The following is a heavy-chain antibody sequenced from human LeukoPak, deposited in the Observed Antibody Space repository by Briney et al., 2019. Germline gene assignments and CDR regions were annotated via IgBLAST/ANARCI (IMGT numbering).Heavy chain of an antibody. CDR2: IYPGDSDI. CDR3: ARLGTGYYFGWFEP. Sequence: GESLKISCKGSGYSFTSYWIAWVRQMPGKGLEWMGIIYPGDSDIRYGPSFQGQVTISADKSISTAYLQWSSLKASDTAVYYCARLGTGYYFGWFEPWGQGTLVTVSS. D-gene: IGHD3/OR15-3a*01. J-gene: IGHJ5*02. CDR1: GYSFTSYW. V-gene: IGHV5-51*01.